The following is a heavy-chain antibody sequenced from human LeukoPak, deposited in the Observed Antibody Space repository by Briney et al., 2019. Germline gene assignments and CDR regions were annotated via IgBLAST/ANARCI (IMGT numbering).Heavy chain of an antibody. CDR3: ARGYYYDYSGPDFDY. CDR1: GDSVSSNSAA. J-gene: IGHJ4*02. D-gene: IGHD3-22*01. Sequence: SQTLSLTCAISGDSVSSNSAAWNWIRQSPSRGLEWLGRTYYRSKWYNDYAVSVKSRITINPDTSKNQFSLQLNSVTAADTAVYYCARGYYYDYSGPDFDYWGQGTLVTVSS. CDR2: TYYRSKWYN. V-gene: IGHV6-1*01.